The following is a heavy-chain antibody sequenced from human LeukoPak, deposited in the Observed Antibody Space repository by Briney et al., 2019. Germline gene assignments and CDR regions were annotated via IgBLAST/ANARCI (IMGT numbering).Heavy chain of an antibody. CDR2: ISGSGSTI. V-gene: IGHV3-11*01. CDR1: GFTFSDYY. Sequence: GGSLRLSCAASGFTFSDYYMSWIRQAPGKGLEWVSYISGSGSTIYYADSVKGRFTISRDNSKNSLYLQMNTLRTEDTALYYCVKDMESEAVAGTGFDYWGQGTLVTVSS. D-gene: IGHD6-19*01. CDR3: VKDMESEAVAGTGFDY. J-gene: IGHJ4*02.